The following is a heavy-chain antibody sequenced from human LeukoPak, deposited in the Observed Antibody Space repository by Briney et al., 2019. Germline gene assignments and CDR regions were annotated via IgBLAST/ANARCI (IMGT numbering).Heavy chain of an antibody. CDR1: GFTFSNYA. Sequence: GSLRLSCAASGFTFSNYAMSWIRQPAGKGLEWIGRISSSGSTNYNPSLKRRVTISVDTSKNQFSLKLSSVTAADTAVYFCARGPYSYGSSGAFDIWGQGTMVTVSS. CDR2: ISSSGST. V-gene: IGHV4-4*07. CDR3: ARGPYSYGSSGAFDI. D-gene: IGHD3-22*01. J-gene: IGHJ3*02.